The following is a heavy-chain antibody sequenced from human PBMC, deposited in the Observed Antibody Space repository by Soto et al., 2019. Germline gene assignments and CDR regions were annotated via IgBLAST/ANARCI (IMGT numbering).Heavy chain of an antibody. D-gene: IGHD6-19*01. V-gene: IGHV3-74*01. CDR3: ARVGAGSSGGRGWTDY. CDR1: GFTFSSYW. CDR2: LNSDGSST. Sequence: EVQLVESGGGLVQPGGSLRLSCAASGFTFSSYWMHWVRQAPGKGLVWVSRLNSDGSSTSYVDSVKGRFTISRDNAKNTLYLQMNSLRAEDTAVYYCARVGAGSSGGRGWTDYWGQGTLVTVSS. J-gene: IGHJ4*02.